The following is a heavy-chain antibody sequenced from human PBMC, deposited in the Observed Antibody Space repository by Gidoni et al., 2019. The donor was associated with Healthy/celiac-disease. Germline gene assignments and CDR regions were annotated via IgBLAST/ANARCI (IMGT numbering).Heavy chain of an antibody. J-gene: IGHJ3*02. CDR2: IIPIFGTA. CDR1: GGTFSSYA. CDR3: ARDYEMYYYDSSGYYRNDAFDI. Sequence: QVQLVQSGAEVKKPGSSVKVSCKASGGTFSSYAISWVRQAPGQGLEWMGGIIPIFGTANYAQKFQGRVTITADESTSTAYMELSSLRSEDTAVYYCARDYEMYYYDSSGYYRNDAFDIWGQGTMVTVSS. D-gene: IGHD3-22*01. V-gene: IGHV1-69*01.